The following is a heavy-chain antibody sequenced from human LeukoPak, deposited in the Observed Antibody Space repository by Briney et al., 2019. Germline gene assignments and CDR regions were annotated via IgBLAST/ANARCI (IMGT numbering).Heavy chain of an antibody. V-gene: IGHV4-4*07. CDR3: ARFSSITAAFDY. D-gene: IGHD6-13*01. J-gene: IGHJ4*02. Sequence: SETLSLTCTVSGGSISNYYWSWIRQPAGKGLEWIGRIYTSGTTHYNPSLKSRVTMSVDTSKNQFSLNLSSVTAADTAVYYCARFSSITAAFDYWGLGTLVTVSS. CDR2: IYTSGTT. CDR1: GGSISNYY.